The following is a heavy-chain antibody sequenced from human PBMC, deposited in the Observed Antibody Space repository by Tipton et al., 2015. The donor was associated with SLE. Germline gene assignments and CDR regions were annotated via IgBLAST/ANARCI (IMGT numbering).Heavy chain of an antibody. CDR3: ARGWDYDFWSGYADY. CDR2: VNHSGST. CDR1: GGSFSGYY. D-gene: IGHD3-3*01. J-gene: IGHJ4*02. Sequence: LSLTCAVYGGSFSGYYWSWIRQPPGKGLEWIGEVNHSGSTNYNPSLESRVTIFVDTSKNQFSLKLKSVTAADTAVYYCARGWDYDFWSGYADYWVQGTLVTVSS. V-gene: IGHV4-34*01.